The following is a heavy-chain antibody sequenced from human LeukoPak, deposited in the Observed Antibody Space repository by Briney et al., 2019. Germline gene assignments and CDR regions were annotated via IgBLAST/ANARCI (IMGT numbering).Heavy chain of an antibody. J-gene: IGHJ4*02. V-gene: IGHV3-74*01. CDR3: ATSLSSSWYFDY. D-gene: IGHD6-13*01. Sequence: GGSPRLSCAASGFTFSSYWMHWVRQAPGKGLVWVSRINSDGSSTSYADSVKGRFTISRDNAKNTLYLQMNSLRAEDTAVYYCATSLSSSWYFDYWGQGTLVTVSS. CDR2: INSDGSST. CDR1: GFTFSSYW.